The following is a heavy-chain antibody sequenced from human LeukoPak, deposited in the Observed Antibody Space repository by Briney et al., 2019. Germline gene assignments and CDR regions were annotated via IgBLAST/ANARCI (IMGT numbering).Heavy chain of an antibody. J-gene: IGHJ4*02. V-gene: IGHV1-3*04. Sequence: ASVKVSCKASGYTFTGYYMHWVRQAPGQRLEWMGWINTDNGNTHYLQKFQGRVTITRDTSASTTYMELSSLTSEDTAVYYCVREKNQQWVDCLQYWGQGTLVTVSS. CDR3: VREKNQQWVDCLQY. CDR2: INTDNGNT. CDR1: GYTFTGYY. D-gene: IGHD1-26*01.